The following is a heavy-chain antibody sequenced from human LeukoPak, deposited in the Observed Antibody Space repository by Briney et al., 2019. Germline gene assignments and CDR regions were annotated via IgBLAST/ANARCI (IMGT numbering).Heavy chain of an antibody. CDR3: ARYKLLWFGESLPNWFDP. Sequence: GGSLRLSCAASGFTFSDYYMSWIRQAPGEGLGWGSYISSSGSTIYYADSVKGRFTISRDNAKNSLYRQMNSLRAEDTAVYYCARYKLLWFGESLPNWFDPWGQGTLVTVSS. CDR2: ISSSGSTI. D-gene: IGHD3-10*01. V-gene: IGHV3-11*01. CDR1: GFTFSDYY. J-gene: IGHJ5*02.